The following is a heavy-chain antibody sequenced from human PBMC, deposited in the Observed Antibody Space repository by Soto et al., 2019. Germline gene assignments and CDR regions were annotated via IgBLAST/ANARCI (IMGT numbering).Heavy chain of an antibody. D-gene: IGHD3-10*01. CDR2: INGDGRTT. J-gene: IGHJ4*02. V-gene: IGHV3-74*01. CDR1: GLTFNNYW. CDR3: AGGDYSGAGTFYLTDH. Sequence: GGSLRLSCTASGLTFNNYWMHWVRQAPGKGPVWVSRINGDGRTTTYADSVRGRFTISRDNAKNTVYLQMNSLGAEDTAVYYCAGGDYSGAGTFYLTDHWGQGTLVTVSS.